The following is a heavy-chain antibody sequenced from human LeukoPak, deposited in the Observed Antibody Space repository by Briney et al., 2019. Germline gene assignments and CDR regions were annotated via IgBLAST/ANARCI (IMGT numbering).Heavy chain of an antibody. CDR3: ARDRNILTGYYYNWFDP. D-gene: IGHD3-9*01. V-gene: IGHV4-38-2*02. J-gene: IGHJ5*02. Sequence: SETLSLTCTVSGYSISSGYYWGWIRQPPGKGLEWIGSIYHSGSTYYNPSLKSRVTISVDTSKNQFSLKLSSVTAADTAVYYCARDRNILTGYYYNWFDPWGQGTLVTVSS. CDR2: IYHSGST. CDR1: GYSISSGYY.